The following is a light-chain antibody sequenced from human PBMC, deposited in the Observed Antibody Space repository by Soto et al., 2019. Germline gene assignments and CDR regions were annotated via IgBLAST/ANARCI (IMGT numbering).Light chain of an antibody. CDR1: SCNIGAGYD. CDR2: GNS. CDR3: QSYDVSLSGSVV. V-gene: IGLV1-40*01. J-gene: IGLJ2*01. Sequence: QSVLTQPPSVSGAPGQRVTISCTGSSCNIGAGYDVHWYQQLPGTAPKLLIYGNSNRPSGVPDRFSGSKSGTSASLAITGLQAEDEADYSCQSYDVSLSGSVVFGGGTQLTVL.